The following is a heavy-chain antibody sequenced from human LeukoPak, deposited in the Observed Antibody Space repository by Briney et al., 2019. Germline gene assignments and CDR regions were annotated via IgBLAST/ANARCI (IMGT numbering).Heavy chain of an antibody. CDR2: ISYGGSNK. J-gene: IGHJ4*02. CDR3: AKGRTIAVAGPEFDY. V-gene: IGHV3-30*18. D-gene: IGHD6-19*01. Sequence: GGSLRLSCAASGFTFSSYGMHWVRQAPGKGLEWVAVISYGGSNKYYADSVKGRFTISRDNSKNTLYLQMNSLRAEDTAVYYCAKGRTIAVAGPEFDYWGQGTLVTVSS. CDR1: GFTFSSYG.